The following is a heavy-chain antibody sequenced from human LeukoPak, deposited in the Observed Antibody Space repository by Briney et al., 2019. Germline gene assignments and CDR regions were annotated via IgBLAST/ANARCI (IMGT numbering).Heavy chain of an antibody. V-gene: IGHV3-9*01. CDR1: GFTFSSYE. J-gene: IGHJ3*02. CDR3: AKVNDYYYDSSGYYLGDAFDI. CDR2: VSWNSGSI. Sequence: GGSLSLSRSPSGFTFSSYEMNWVRQAPRRGLEWVSGVSWNSGSIGYADSVKGRFTISRDNAKNSLYLQMNRLRAEDTALYYCAKVNDYYYDSSGYYLGDAFDIWGQGTMVTVSS. D-gene: IGHD3-22*01.